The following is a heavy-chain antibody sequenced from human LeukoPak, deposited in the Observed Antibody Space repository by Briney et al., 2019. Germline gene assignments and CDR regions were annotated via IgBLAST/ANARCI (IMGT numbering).Heavy chain of an antibody. D-gene: IGHD5-18*01. CDR1: GGSVSNGSYY. CDR3: ARELGGYRYGYEYYYYGMDV. J-gene: IGHJ6*02. V-gene: IGHV4-61*01. CDR2: IYYSGST. Sequence: PSETLSLTCTVSGGSVSNGSYYWSWIRQPPGKGLEWIGYIYYSGSTNYNPSLKSRVTISVDTSKNQFSLKLSSVTAADTAVYYCARELGGYRYGYEYYYYGMDVWGQGTTVTVSS.